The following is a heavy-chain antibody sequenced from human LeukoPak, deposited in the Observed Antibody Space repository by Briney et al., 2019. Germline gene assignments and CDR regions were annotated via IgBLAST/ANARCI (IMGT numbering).Heavy chain of an antibody. CDR2: IYSGGST. D-gene: IGHD2-15*01. V-gene: IGHV3-53*01. J-gene: IGHJ4*02. Sequence: GGSLRLSCAASGFTVSSNYMSWVRQAPGKGLEWVSVIYSGGSTYSADSVKGRFTISRDNSKNTLYLQMNSLRAEDTAVYYCAREGSGGSCHSWGQGTLVTVSS. CDR3: AREGSGGSCHS. CDR1: GFTVSSNY.